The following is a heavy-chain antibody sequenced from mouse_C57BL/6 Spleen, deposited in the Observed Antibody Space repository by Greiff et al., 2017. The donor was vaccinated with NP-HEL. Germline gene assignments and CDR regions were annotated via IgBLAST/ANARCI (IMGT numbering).Heavy chain of an antibody. D-gene: IGHD1-1*01. Sequence: EVQRVESGPGLVKPSQSLSLTCSVTGYSITSGYYWNWIRQFPGNKLEWMGYISYDGSNNYNPSLKNRISITRDTSKNQFFLKLNSVTTEDTATYYCARRDYGRGAMDYWGQGTSVTVSS. CDR2: ISYDGSN. CDR1: GYSITSGYY. J-gene: IGHJ4*01. V-gene: IGHV3-6*01. CDR3: ARRDYGRGAMDY.